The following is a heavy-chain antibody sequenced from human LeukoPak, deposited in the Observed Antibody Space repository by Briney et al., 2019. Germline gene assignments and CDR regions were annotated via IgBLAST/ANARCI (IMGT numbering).Heavy chain of an antibody. D-gene: IGHD2-2*01. J-gene: IGHJ4*02. CDR2: ISSTISYK. V-gene: IGHV3-21*01. CDR3: ARETNQLQIDY. Sequence: GGSLRLSCAVSGFTFSSYSMNWVRQGPGKGLEWVSSISSTISYKYYADSMKGRFTISRDNAKNSLYLQMNSLRAEDTAVYYCARETNQLQIDYWGQGTLVTVSS. CDR1: GFTFSSYS.